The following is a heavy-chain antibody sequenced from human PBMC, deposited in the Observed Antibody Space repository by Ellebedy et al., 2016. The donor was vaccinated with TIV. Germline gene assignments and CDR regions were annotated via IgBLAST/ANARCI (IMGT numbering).Heavy chain of an antibody. D-gene: IGHD2-2*01. J-gene: IGHJ6*03. CDR2: IIPIFGTA. CDR3: ARVVVVPDYYYYMDV. V-gene: IGHV1-69*13. Sequence: SVKVSXXASGYTFTSYGISWVRQAPGQGLEWMGGIIPIFGTANYAQKFQGRVTITADESTSTAYMELSSLRSEDTAVYYCARVVVVPDYYYYMDVWGKGTTVTVSS. CDR1: GYTFTSYG.